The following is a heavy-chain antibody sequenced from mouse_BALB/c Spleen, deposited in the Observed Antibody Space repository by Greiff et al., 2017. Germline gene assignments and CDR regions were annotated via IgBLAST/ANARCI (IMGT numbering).Heavy chain of an antibody. V-gene: IGHV5-17*02. CDR1: GFTFSSFG. J-gene: IGHJ4*01. D-gene: IGHD4-1*01. Sequence: EVQLQESGGGLVQPGGSRKLSCAASGFTFSSFGMHWVRQAPEKGLEWVAYISSGSSTIYYADTVKGRFTISRDNPKNTLFLQLTSLRSEDTAMDYCARGGVWDEKKYAMDYWGQGTSVTVSS. CDR2: ISSGSSTI. CDR3: ARGGVWDEKKYAMDY.